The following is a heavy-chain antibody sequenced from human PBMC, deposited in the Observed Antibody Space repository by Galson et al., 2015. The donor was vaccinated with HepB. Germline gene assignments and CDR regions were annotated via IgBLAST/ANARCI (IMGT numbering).Heavy chain of an antibody. CDR1: GFTFSNYA. V-gene: IGHV3-23*01. CDR2: FSGSGGST. J-gene: IGHJ4*02. D-gene: IGHD1-7*01. CDR3: ARALNWNYDRGYFDY. Sequence: SLRLSCAASGFTFSNYAMNWVRQAPGKGLEWVSAFSGSGGSTYYADSVKGRFTISRDNSKNTLYLQMDSLRAEDTAVYYCARALNWNYDRGYFDYWGQGTLATVSS.